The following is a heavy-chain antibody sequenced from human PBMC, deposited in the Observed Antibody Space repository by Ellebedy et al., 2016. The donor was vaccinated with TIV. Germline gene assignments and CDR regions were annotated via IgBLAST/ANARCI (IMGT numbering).Heavy chain of an antibody. CDR2: ISSSGSTI. CDR1: GFTFSDYY. D-gene: IGHD2-15*01. CDR3: VSMKWWSFDY. J-gene: IGHJ4*02. V-gene: IGHV3-11*01. Sequence: PGGSLRLSCAASGFTFSDYYMSWIRQAPGKGLEWVSYISSSGSTISYADSVKGRFTISRDNAKNSLYLQMNSLRAEDTAVYYCVSMKWWSFDYWGQGTVVTVSS.